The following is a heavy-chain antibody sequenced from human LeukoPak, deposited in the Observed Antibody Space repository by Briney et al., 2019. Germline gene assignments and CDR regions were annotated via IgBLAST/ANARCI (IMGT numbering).Heavy chain of an antibody. V-gene: IGHV3-7*03. CDR3: TRALGHSVLAFDV. J-gene: IGHJ3*01. D-gene: IGHD3-16*01. CDR2: IKEDGREK. CDR1: GFIFNNYW. Sequence: GGSLRLSCAASGFIFNNYWMNWVRQALGKGLERVASIKEDGREKLYVESLEGRLTIARDNAKESLHLQMRNLRVEDTAVYYCTRALGHSVLAFDVWGQGTVVIVS.